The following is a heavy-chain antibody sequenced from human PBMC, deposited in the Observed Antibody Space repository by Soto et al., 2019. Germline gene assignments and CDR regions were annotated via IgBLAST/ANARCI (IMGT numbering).Heavy chain of an antibody. CDR3: AREVSYGVYLVYFDL. Sequence: SETLSLTCTVSGGSISSGGYYWSWIRQHPGKGLEWIGYIYYSGSTYYNPPLKSRVTISVDTSKNQFSLKLSSVTAADTAVYYCAREVSYGVYLVYFDLWGRGTLVTVSS. J-gene: IGHJ2*01. CDR1: GGSISSGGYY. D-gene: IGHD4-17*01. V-gene: IGHV4-31*03. CDR2: IYYSGST.